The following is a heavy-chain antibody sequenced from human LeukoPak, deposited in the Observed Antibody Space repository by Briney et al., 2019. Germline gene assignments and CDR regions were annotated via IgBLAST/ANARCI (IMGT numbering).Heavy chain of an antibody. CDR1: GGTFSSYA. J-gene: IGHJ4*02. Sequence: SVKVSCKASGGTFSSYAISWVRQAPGQGLEWMGRIIPILGIANYAQRFQGRVTITADKSTSTAYMELSSLRSEDTAVYYCARDTSVAGYFDYWGQGTLVTVSS. CDR2: IIPILGIA. D-gene: IGHD6-19*01. V-gene: IGHV1-69*04. CDR3: ARDTSVAGYFDY.